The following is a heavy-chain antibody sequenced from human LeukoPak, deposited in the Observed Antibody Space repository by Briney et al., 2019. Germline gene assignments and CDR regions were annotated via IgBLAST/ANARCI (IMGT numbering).Heavy chain of an antibody. Sequence: EASVKVSCKSSGYTFTSNDNNWMRQPPGQGLEWVGLRNPNSGNTGYAQKFQDRLTLTRNTSISTAYMELSSLRSDDTAVYDCARGPSGSRMSGPYWFDPWGQGTLVTVSS. CDR3: ARGPSGSRMSGPYWFDP. CDR2: RNPNSGNT. D-gene: IGHD2-2*01. V-gene: IGHV1-8*01. J-gene: IGHJ5*02. CDR1: GYTFTSND.